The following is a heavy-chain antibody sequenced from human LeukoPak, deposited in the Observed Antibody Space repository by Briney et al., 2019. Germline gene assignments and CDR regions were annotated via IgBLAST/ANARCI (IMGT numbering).Heavy chain of an antibody. V-gene: IGHV3-13*01. J-gene: IGHJ4*02. D-gene: IGHD6-19*01. CDR2: IGIRGDT. CDR3: ARGGIQVSGIDEFDY. Sequence: GGSLRLSCAASGFTSIDYDMQWVRQVIGKGLEWVSAIGIRGDTHYSGSVKGRFTISRENAESSLYLQMNSLRAEDTAVYYCARGGIQVSGIDEFDYWGQGTLVTVSS. CDR1: GFTSIDYD.